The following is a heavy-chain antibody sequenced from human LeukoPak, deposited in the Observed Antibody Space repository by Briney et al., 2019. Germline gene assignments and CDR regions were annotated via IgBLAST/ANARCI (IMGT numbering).Heavy chain of an antibody. V-gene: IGHV3-53*01. CDR2: IFSGGST. D-gene: IGHD5-12*01. CDR1: GFTVSTNY. Sequence: GGSLRLSCAASGFTVSTNYMSWVRQAPGKGLEWVSIIFSGGSTYYADSVKGRFTISRDNSKNTLYLQMNSLRAEDTAVYYCARRISGYDPDWFDPWGQGTLVTVSS. CDR3: ARRISGYDPDWFDP. J-gene: IGHJ5*02.